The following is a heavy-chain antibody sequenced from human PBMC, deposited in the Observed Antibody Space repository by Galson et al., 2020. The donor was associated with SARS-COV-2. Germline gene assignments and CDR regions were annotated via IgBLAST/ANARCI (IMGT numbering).Heavy chain of an antibody. J-gene: IGHJ6*04. Sequence: ASVKVSCKASGYTFTSYYMHWVRQAPGQGLEWMGIINPSGGSTSYAQKFQGRVTMTRDTSISTAYMELSSLTSEDTAVYYCARLLSLPWEQTWFTNYGMDVWGKRGTATVPS. CDR3: ARLLSLPWEQTWFTNYGMDV. D-gene: IGHD3-10*01. V-gene: IGHV1-46*01. CDR2: INPSGGST. CDR1: GYTFTSYY.